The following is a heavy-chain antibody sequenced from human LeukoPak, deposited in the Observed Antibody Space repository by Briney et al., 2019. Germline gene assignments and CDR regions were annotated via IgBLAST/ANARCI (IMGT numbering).Heavy chain of an antibody. D-gene: IGHD4-11*01. V-gene: IGHV3-11*01. Sequence: GGSLRLSCAASGFTFSDYYMSWIRQAPGKGLEWVSYVSSSGSTIYYADSVKGRFTISRDNAKNSLYLQMNSLRAEDTAVYYCARDDPTVTTFDPWGQGALVTVSS. CDR1: GFTFSDYY. J-gene: IGHJ5*02. CDR3: ARDDPTVTTFDP. CDR2: VSSSGSTI.